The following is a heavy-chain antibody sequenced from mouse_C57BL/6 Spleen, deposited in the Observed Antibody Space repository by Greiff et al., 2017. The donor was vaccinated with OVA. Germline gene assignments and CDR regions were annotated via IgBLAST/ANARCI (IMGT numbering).Heavy chain of an antibody. CDR1: GFNIKDDY. Sequence: DVQLQESGAELVRPGASVKLSCTASGFNIKDDYMHWVKQRPEQGLEWIGWIDPENGDTEYASKFQGKATIPADTSSNTAYLQLSSLTSEDTAVYDCTRQLRFDYWGQGTTLTVSS. D-gene: IGHD3-2*02. CDR2: IDPENGDT. V-gene: IGHV14-4*01. CDR3: TRQLRFDY. J-gene: IGHJ2*01.